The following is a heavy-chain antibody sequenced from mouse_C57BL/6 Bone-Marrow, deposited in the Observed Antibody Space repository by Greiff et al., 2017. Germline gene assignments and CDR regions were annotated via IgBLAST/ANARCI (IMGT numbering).Heavy chain of an antibody. CDR1: GYTFTSYW. D-gene: IGHD1-1*01. CDR3: ARFLLLRDD. V-gene: IGHV1-64*01. J-gene: IGHJ2*01. CDR2: IHPNSGST. Sequence: QVQLQQPGAELVKPGASVTLSCKASGYTFTSYWMHWVKQRPGQGLEWIGMIHPNSGSTNYNEKFKSKATLTVDNSSNTAFIRLSSLTSEDSAVYYCARFLLLRDDWGQGTTLTVSS.